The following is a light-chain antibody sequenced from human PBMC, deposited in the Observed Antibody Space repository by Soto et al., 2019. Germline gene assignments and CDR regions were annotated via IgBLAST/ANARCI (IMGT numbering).Light chain of an antibody. Sequence: EIKMTQSPSTLSASVGDRVTITCRASQSVSKWLAWYQQKPGKAPKLLIYKASVLETGVPSRFSGSGSGTEFSLTISSLQSDDFATYYCQQYNTYWTFGQGTKVDIK. CDR1: QSVSKW. CDR3: QQYNTYWT. J-gene: IGKJ1*01. CDR2: KAS. V-gene: IGKV1-5*03.